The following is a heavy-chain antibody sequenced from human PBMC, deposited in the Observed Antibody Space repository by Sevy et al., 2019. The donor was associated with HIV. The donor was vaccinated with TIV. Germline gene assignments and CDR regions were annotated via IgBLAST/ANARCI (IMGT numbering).Heavy chain of an antibody. CDR2: IHYSRGT. V-gene: IGHV4-31*03. CDR3: ARRPDFGVVIPTGVMDV. CDR1: GGSISGDVYF. J-gene: IGHJ6*02. D-gene: IGHD3-3*01. Sequence: SETLSLTCTVSGGSISGDVYFWTWIRQHPGKGLEWIGYIHYSRGTDYNPSLKSRVTISVDTSKNQISLNMRSVTAADTAVYYCARRPDFGVVIPTGVMDVWGQGTTVTVSS.